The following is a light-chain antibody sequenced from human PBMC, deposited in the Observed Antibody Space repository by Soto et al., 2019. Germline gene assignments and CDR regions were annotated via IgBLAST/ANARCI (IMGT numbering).Light chain of an antibody. CDR1: QSVSSSY. CDR2: GAS. CDR3: QQYGSSPMYT. Sequence: EIVLTQSPGTLSLSRGETVTLSCRASQSVSSSYLAWYQQKPGQAPRLLIYGASSRATGIPDRFSGSGSGTDFTLTISRLEPEDYAVYYCQQYGSSPMYTFGQGTKLEIK. J-gene: IGKJ2*01. V-gene: IGKV3-20*01.